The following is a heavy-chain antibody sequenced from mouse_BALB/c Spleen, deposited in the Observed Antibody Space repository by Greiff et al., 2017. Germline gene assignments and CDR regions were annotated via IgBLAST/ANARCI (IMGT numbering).Heavy chain of an antibody. V-gene: IGHV2-2*02. Sequence: QVQLKQSGPGLVQPSQSLSITCTVSGFSLTSYGVHWVRQSPGKGLEWLGVIWSGGSTDYNAAFISRLSISKDNSKSQVFFKMNSLQANDTAIYYCARNLDYRYDEFAYWGQGTLVTVSA. CDR3: ARNLDYRYDEFAY. CDR2: IWSGGST. CDR1: GFSLTSYG. J-gene: IGHJ3*01. D-gene: IGHD2-14*01.